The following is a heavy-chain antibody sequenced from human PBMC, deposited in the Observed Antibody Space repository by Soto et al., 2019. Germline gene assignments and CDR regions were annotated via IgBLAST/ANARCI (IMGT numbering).Heavy chain of an antibody. V-gene: IGHV1-2*04. Sequence: QVQLVQSGAEVKKPGASVKVSCKASGYTFTGDDMHWVRQAPGQGLEWLGWINPKRGGTNYAQKFQGWVTITRGTAISTAYMDLSRLRSDDTAVYYWARAYASIWGSYRMGFHPWGQGTLVTVSS. D-gene: IGHD3-16*02. CDR3: ARAYASIWGSYRMGFHP. CDR1: GYTFTGDD. CDR2: INPKRGGT. J-gene: IGHJ5*02.